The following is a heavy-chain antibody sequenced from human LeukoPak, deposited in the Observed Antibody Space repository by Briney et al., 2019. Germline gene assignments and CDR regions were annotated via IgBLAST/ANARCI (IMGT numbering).Heavy chain of an antibody. V-gene: IGHV3-64*04. Sequence: GGSLRLSCSASEFSFSRYAMHWVRQGPGKGLEHVSTISSNGASTYYADSAKGRFTISRDNAKNSLYLQMNSLRDEDTAVYYCARDDSSVDWFDPWGQGTLVTVSS. J-gene: IGHJ5*02. CDR2: ISSNGAST. CDR3: ARDDSSVDWFDP. CDR1: EFSFSRYA. D-gene: IGHD3-22*01.